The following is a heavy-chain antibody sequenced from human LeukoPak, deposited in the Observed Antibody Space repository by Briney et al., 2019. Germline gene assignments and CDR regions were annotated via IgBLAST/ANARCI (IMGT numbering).Heavy chain of an antibody. D-gene: IGHD5-24*01. CDR1: GLTFTNYG. CDR2: ISGSGGST. V-gene: IGHV3-23*01. Sequence: QAGGSLRLSCAASGLTFTNYGTNWVRQAPGKGLEWVSAISGSGGSTYYADSVKGRFTISRDNSKNTLYLQMNSLRAEDTAVYYCAKEHIDGYNPFDYWGQGTLVTVSS. CDR3: AKEHIDGYNPFDY. J-gene: IGHJ4*02.